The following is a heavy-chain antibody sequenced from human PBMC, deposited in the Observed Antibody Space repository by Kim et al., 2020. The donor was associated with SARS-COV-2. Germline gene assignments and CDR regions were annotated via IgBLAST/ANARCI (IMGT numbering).Heavy chain of an antibody. J-gene: IGHJ6*02. Sequence: SETLSLTCAVYGGSFSGYYWSWIRQPPGKGLEWIGEINHSGSTNYNPSLKSRVTISVDTSKNQFSLKLSSVTAADTAVYYCARARVTSYYYYGMDVWGQGTTVTVSS. V-gene: IGHV4-34*01. CDR2: INHSGST. D-gene: IGHD2-21*02. CDR3: ARARVTSYYYYGMDV. CDR1: GGSFSGYY.